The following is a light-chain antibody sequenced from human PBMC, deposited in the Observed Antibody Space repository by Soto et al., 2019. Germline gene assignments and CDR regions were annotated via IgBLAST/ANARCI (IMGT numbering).Light chain of an antibody. CDR1: QSISTY. CDR2: AAS. Sequence: DIQMTQSPSSLSASVGGSVTITCRASQSISTYLNWYQQKPGEAPKVLIYAASSLQSGVPSRFSGSGSGTDFTLTISSLQPEDFATYYCQQSYSSTVTFGGGTKVEI. V-gene: IGKV1-39*01. CDR3: QQSYSSTVT. J-gene: IGKJ4*01.